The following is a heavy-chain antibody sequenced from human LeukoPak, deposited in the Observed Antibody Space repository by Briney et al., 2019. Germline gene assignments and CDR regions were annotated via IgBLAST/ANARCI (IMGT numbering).Heavy chain of an antibody. D-gene: IGHD6-19*01. CDR2: IIPIFGTA. Sequence: SVKVSCKASGGTFSSYAISWVRQAPGQGLEWMGGIIPIFGTANYAQKFQGRVTITADKSTSTAYMELSSLRSEDTAVYYCATTIDSSGWFFDYWGQGTLVTVSS. CDR3: ATTIDSSGWFFDY. J-gene: IGHJ4*02. V-gene: IGHV1-69*06. CDR1: GGTFSSYA.